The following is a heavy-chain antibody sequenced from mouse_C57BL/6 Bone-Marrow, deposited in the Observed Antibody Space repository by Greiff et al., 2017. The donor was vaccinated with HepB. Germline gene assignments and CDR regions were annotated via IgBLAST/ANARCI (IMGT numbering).Heavy chain of an antibody. Sequence: EVQGVESGEGLVKPGGSLKLSCAASGFTFSSYAMSWVRQTPEKRLEWVAYISSGGDYIYYADTVKGRFTISRDNARNTLYLQMSSLKSEDTAMYYCTSALYYGSSYGYAMDYWGQGTSVTVSS. CDR1: GFTFSSYA. J-gene: IGHJ4*01. CDR2: ISSGGDYI. V-gene: IGHV5-9-1*02. D-gene: IGHD1-1*01. CDR3: TSALYYGSSYGYAMDY.